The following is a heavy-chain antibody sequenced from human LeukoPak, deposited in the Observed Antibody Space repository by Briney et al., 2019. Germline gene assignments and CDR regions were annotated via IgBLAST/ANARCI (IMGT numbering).Heavy chain of an antibody. J-gene: IGHJ4*02. D-gene: IGHD1-1*01. Sequence: SETLSLTCTVSGGSISSSSYYWGWIRQPPGTGLECIGSIYYSGRTYHTPSLKSRVTISVDTSKNQFSLKVTSVTAADTAVYYCARIRYSENIDYWGQGTLVTVSS. CDR2: IYYSGRT. CDR1: GGSISSSSYY. CDR3: ARIRYSENIDY. V-gene: IGHV4-39*01.